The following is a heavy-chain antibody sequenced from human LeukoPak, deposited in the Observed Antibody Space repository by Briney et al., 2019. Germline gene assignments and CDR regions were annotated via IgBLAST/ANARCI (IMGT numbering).Heavy chain of an antibody. V-gene: IGHV1-69*06. CDR3: ARAGWLQYYYFDY. CDR1: GDTFSNYA. CDR2: IIPIFGTA. Sequence: ASVKVSCKASGDTFSNYAISWVRQAPGQGLEWMGGIIPIFGTAKYAQKFQGRVTITADTSTSTAYMELSSLRAEDTAVYYCARAGWLQYYYFDYWGQGTLVTVSS. D-gene: IGHD5-24*01. J-gene: IGHJ4*02.